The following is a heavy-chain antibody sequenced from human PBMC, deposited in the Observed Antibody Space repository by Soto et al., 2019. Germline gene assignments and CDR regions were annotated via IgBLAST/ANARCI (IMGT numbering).Heavy chain of an antibody. CDR3: ARRKERSGPHYFDS. CDR2: IYTSGST. J-gene: IGHJ4*02. CDR1: GGSISSYY. V-gene: IGHV4-4*07. D-gene: IGHD1-26*01. Sequence: FETLSLTCTVSGGSISSYYWSWIRQPAGKGLEWIGRIYTSGSTNYNPSLKSRVAMSVDTSKNQFSLKLRSEDTAVYYCARRKERSGPHYFDSWGQGSLVTVSS.